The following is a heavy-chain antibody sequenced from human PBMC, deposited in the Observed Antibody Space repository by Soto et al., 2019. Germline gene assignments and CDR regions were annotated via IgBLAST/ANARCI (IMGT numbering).Heavy chain of an antibody. V-gene: IGHV1-8*01. J-gene: IGHJ6*02. D-gene: IGHD2-2*01. CDR1: GYTFTSYD. CDR2: MNPNSGNT. Sequence: ASVKVSCKASGYTFTSYDIYWVRQATGQGLEWMGWMNPNSGNTGYAQKFQGRVTMTRNTSISTAYMELSSLRSEDTAVYYCARNCISTSCYGLWSYYYGMDVWGQGTTVTVSS. CDR3: ARNCISTSCYGLWSYYYGMDV.